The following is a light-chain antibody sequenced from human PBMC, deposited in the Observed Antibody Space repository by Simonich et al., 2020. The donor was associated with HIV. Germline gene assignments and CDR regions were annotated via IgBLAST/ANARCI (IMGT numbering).Light chain of an antibody. CDR3: CSYAGSYTFV. CDR1: SSDVGGYNY. J-gene: IGLJ3*02. Sequence: QSALTQPASVSGSPGQSITISCTGTSSDVGGYNYVPWYQQHPGKAPKLMINDVSTRPSAVPDRCTGSKSGNTASLTISGLQAEDEADYYCCSYAGSYTFVFGGGTKLTVL. V-gene: IGLV2-11*01. CDR2: DVS.